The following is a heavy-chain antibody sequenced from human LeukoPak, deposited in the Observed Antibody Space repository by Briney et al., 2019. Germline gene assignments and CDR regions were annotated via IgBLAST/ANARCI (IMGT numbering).Heavy chain of an antibody. CDR3: ARRVRSGFFDS. D-gene: IGHD3-3*01. V-gene: IGHV3-7*01. CDR2: IKQDGSEK. J-gene: IGHJ4*02. CDR1: GFSFSTYW. Sequence: GGSLRLSCAASGFSFSTYWMNWVRQAPGRGLEWVANIKQDGSEKYYVDSVKGRFTTSRDNAKNSLYLQLNSLRAEDTAVYYCARRVRSGFFDSWGQGTLVTVSS.